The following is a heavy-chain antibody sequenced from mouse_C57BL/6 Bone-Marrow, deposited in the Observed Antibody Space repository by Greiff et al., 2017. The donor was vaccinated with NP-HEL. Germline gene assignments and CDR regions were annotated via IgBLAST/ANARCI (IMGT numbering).Heavy chain of an antibody. J-gene: IGHJ4*01. CDR1: GYSFTGYY. V-gene: IGHV1-31*01. CDR2: IYPYNGFS. Sequence: EVQVVESGPELVKPGASVKISCKASGYSFTGYYMHWVKQSHGNILDWIGYIYPYNGFSSYNQKFKGKATLTVAKSSSTAYMELRSLTSEDSAFYYCARGDDDYVAMDYWGQGTSVTVSS. CDR3: ARGDDDYVAMDY. D-gene: IGHD2-3*01.